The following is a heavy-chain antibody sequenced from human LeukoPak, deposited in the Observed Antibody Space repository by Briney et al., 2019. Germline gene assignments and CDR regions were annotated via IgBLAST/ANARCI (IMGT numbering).Heavy chain of an antibody. Sequence: GGSLRLSCAASGFTFCDHFLDWVRQAPGKGLEWVGRTRNKANSYITEYAASVKGRFTISRDDSKNSLYLQMSSLKTDDTAMYYCASIRGTFGYWGQGTLVTVSS. D-gene: IGHD1-26*01. CDR1: GFTFCDHF. CDR2: TRNKANSYIT. V-gene: IGHV3-72*01. J-gene: IGHJ4*02. CDR3: ASIRGTFGY.